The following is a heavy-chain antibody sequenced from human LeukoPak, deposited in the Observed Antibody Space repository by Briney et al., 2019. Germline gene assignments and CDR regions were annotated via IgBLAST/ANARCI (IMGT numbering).Heavy chain of an antibody. J-gene: IGHJ5*02. CDR2: IYHSGST. D-gene: IGHD2-2*01. Sequence: SEALSLTCTVSGGSISSGGYYWSWIRQPPGKGLEWIGYIYHSGSTYYNPSLKSRVTISVDRSKNQFSLKLSPVTAADTAVYYCARVRQLGYCSSTSCYNWFDPWGQGTLVTVSS. CDR1: GGSISSGGYY. CDR3: ARVRQLGYCSSTSCYNWFDP. V-gene: IGHV4-30-2*01.